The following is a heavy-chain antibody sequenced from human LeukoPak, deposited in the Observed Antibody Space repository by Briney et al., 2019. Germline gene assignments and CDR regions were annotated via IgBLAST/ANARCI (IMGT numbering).Heavy chain of an antibody. D-gene: IGHD6-19*01. J-gene: IGHJ4*02. Sequence: ASVKVSCKTSGYTFTDYYMHWVRQAPGQGLEWMGWINPNSGGTNYAQKFEGRVTMTRDTSISTAYMELRRLTSDDTAVYYCAREDSGWYVDYWGQGTQVTVSS. CDR1: GYTFTDYY. CDR2: INPNSGGT. CDR3: AREDSGWYVDY. V-gene: IGHV1-2*02.